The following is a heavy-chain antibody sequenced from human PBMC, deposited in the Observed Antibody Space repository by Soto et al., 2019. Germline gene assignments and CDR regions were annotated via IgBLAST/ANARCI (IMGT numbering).Heavy chain of an antibody. CDR3: ARGLACCGDCGLYYYCYYGMDV. CDR1: GYTFTSYD. J-gene: IGHJ6*02. Sequence: ASVKVSCKASGYTFTSYDINWVRQATGQGLEWMGWMNPNSGNTGYAQKFQGRVTMTRNTSISTAYMELSSLRSEDTAVYYCARGLACCGDCGLYYYCYYGMDVWGQGTTVTVSS. D-gene: IGHD2-21*02. V-gene: IGHV1-8*01. CDR2: MNPNSGNT.